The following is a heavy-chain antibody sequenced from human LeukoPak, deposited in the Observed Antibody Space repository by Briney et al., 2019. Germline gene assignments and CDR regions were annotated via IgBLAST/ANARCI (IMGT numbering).Heavy chain of an antibody. CDR3: ARMFTRAWEYRYGMDV. CDR2: IYIDGIT. V-gene: IGHV4-39*02. J-gene: IGHJ6*02. CDR1: GGSIRTDGSY. D-gene: IGHD1-26*01. Sequence: SETLSLTCTVSGGSIRTDGSYWAWIRQPPGKGLEWIGSIYIDGITHYNSSLQSRVTLSIDTSKNHFSLRLNSVTAADTGVFYCARMFTRAWEYRYGMDVWGQGTAVTVSS.